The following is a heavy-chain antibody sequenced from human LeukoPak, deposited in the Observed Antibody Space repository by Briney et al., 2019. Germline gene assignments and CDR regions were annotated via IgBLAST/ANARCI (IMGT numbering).Heavy chain of an antibody. V-gene: IGHV4-39*02. CDR1: GASISSSIHY. CDR2: VYYSGGT. D-gene: IGHD1-1*01. CDR3: ARVTTGSTTLDS. J-gene: IGHJ5*01. Sequence: SETLSLTCAVSGASISSSIHYWGWVRQPPGKGLEWIGSVYYSGGTYYNPSLESRLTISVDTSNNRFSLKLKSVTAADTAVFYCARVTTGSTTLDSWGQGILVTVSS.